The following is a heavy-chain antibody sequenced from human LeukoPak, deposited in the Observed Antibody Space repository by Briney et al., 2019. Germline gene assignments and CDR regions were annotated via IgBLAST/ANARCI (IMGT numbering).Heavy chain of an antibody. CDR2: IYYSGST. V-gene: IGHV4-59*08. J-gene: IGHJ4*02. Sequence: PSETLSLTCTVSGGSISSYYWSWIRQPPGKGLEWIGYIYYSGSTNYNPSLKSRVTISVDTSKNQFSLKLSSVTAVDTAVYYCARQGEMATIDYWGQGTLVTVSS. D-gene: IGHD5-24*01. CDR3: ARQGEMATIDY. CDR1: GGSISSYY.